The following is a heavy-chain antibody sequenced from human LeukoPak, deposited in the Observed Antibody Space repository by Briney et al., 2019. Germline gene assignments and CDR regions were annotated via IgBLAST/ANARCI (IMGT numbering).Heavy chain of an antibody. J-gene: IGHJ4*02. Sequence: ASVKVSCKASGGTFSSYAISWVRQAPGQGLEWMGRIIPIFGTANYAQKFQGRVTITTDESTSTAYMELSSLRSEDTAVYYCARDLQEQWLVQDYWGQGTLVTVSS. CDR1: GGTFSSYA. D-gene: IGHD6-19*01. CDR2: IIPIFGTA. CDR3: ARDLQEQWLVQDY. V-gene: IGHV1-69*05.